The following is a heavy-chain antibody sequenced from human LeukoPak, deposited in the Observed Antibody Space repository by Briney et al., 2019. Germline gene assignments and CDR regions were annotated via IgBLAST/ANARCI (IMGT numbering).Heavy chain of an antibody. CDR2: ISAYNGNT. CDR3: ARVDLLTGYYFFDY. Sequence: ASVKVSCKASGYTFTSYGISWVRQAPGQGLEWMGWISAYNGNTNYAQKLQGRVTMTTDTSTSTAYMELRSLGSDETAVYYCARVDLLTGYYFFDYWGQGILVTVSS. D-gene: IGHD3-9*01. CDR1: GYTFTSYG. V-gene: IGHV1-18*01. J-gene: IGHJ4*02.